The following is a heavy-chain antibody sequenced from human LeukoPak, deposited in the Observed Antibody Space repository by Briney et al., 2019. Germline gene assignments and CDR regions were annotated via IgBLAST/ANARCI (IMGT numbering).Heavy chain of an antibody. D-gene: IGHD3-22*01. Sequence: QPGGSLRLSCAASGFTFSSYEMNWVRQAPGKGLEWVSYISSSGSTIYYADSVKGRFTISRDNAKNSLYLQMNSLRAEATAVYYCARTRFYDSSGYYFDDAFDIWGQGTMVTVSS. V-gene: IGHV3-48*03. J-gene: IGHJ3*02. CDR2: ISSSGSTI. CDR3: ARTRFYDSSGYYFDDAFDI. CDR1: GFTFSSYE.